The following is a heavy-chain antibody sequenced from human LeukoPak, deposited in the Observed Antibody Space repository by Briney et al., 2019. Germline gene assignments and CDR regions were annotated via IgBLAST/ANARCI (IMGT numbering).Heavy chain of an antibody. V-gene: IGHV3-23*01. Sequence: PGASLRLSCAASGFTFSSYAMSWVRQAPGKGLEWVSTISGSGGSTYYADSVKGRFTISRDNSKNTLYLQMNSLRAEDTAVYYCAKDQKGARGCYEVDYWGQGTLVTVSS. CDR3: AKDQKGARGCYEVDY. D-gene: IGHD2-15*01. CDR1: GFTFSSYA. J-gene: IGHJ4*02. CDR2: ISGSGGST.